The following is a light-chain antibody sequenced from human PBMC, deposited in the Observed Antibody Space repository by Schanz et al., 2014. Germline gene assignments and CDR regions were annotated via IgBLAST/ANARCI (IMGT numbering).Light chain of an antibody. V-gene: IGLV2-14*03. CDR3: SSYTSSSTLAV. CDR1: SSDVGANNY. J-gene: IGLJ3*02. Sequence: QSALTQPASVSGSPGQSVTISCTGTSSDVGANNYVSWYQQHPGKAPKLLIYDVNSRPSGVSNRFSGSKSVNTASLTISGLQAEDEADYYCSSYTSSSTLAVFGGGTKLTVL. CDR2: DVN.